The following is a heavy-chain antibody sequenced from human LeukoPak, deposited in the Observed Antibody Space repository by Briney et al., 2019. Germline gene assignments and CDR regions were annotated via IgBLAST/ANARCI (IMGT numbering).Heavy chain of an antibody. CDR3: ARFGGYYDSSGYSTNVGAFDY. D-gene: IGHD3-22*01. V-gene: IGHV4-39*01. J-gene: IGHJ4*02. Sequence: PSETLSLTCTVSGGSISSSSYYWGWIRQPPGKGLEWIGSIYYSGSTYYNPSLKSRVTISVDTSKNQFSLKLSSVTAADTAVYYCARFGGYYDSSGYSTNVGAFDYWGQGTLVTVSS. CDR1: GGSISSSSYY. CDR2: IYYSGST.